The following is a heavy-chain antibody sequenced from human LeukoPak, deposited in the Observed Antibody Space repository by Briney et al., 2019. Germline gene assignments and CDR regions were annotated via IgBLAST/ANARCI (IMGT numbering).Heavy chain of an antibody. Sequence: GSALKISWKGSGYSFTSYWIGWVRQMPGKGRGWMGIIYPGDSDTSYSPSFQGQVTISADKSISTSYLRWSSLKDSDTAMYYCATEMAYCSSTSCPFDYWGQGALVTVSS. V-gene: IGHV5-51*01. CDR1: GYSFTSYW. CDR2: IYPGDSDT. D-gene: IGHD2-2*01. CDR3: ATEMAYCSSTSCPFDY. J-gene: IGHJ4*02.